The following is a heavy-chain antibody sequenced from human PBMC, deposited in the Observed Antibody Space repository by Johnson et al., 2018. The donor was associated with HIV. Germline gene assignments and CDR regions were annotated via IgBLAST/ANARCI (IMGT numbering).Heavy chain of an antibody. Sequence: QVQLVESVGGLVQPGGSLRLSCAASGFTFSSYTMYWVRQAPGKGLEWVAVISYDGSNEYYAASVTGRFTISRDNSKNTLYLQMNSLRAEDTAVYYCARIDYSNYEEAFDIWGQGTMVTVSS. CDR1: GFTFSSYT. D-gene: IGHD4-11*01. V-gene: IGHV3-30*14. CDR2: ISYDGSNE. CDR3: ARIDYSNYEEAFDI. J-gene: IGHJ3*02.